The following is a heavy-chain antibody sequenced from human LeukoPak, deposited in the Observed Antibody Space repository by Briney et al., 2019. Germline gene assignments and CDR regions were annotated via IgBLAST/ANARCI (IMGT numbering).Heavy chain of an antibody. V-gene: IGHV4-39*07. J-gene: IGHJ3*02. CDR3: VMSGSGGAFDI. CDR2: ISYSGRT. D-gene: IGHD3-10*02. Sequence: SETLSLTCIVSGGSISTSDTYWDWIRQPPGKGLEWIGSISYSGRTYYTPSLKSRITISLATSKNQFSLNLTSVTAADTAVYYCVMSGSGGAFDIWGQGTVVTVSS. CDR1: GGSISTSDTY.